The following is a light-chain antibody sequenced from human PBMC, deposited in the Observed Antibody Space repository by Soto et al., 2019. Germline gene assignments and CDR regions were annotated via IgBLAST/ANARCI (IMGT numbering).Light chain of an antibody. V-gene: IGLV1-47*01. CDR3: AAWDDSLSGWV. Sequence: QSVLTQPPSASGTPGQTVTISCSGSSSNVETNTVNWYQHLPGTAPKLLIYRNNQRPSGVPDRFSGSKSGTSASLAISGLRSEDEADYYCAAWDDSLSGWVFGGGTKLTVL. CDR2: RNN. CDR1: SSNVETNT. J-gene: IGLJ3*02.